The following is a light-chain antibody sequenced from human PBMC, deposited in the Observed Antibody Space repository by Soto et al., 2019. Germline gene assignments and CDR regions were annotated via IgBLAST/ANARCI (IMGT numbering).Light chain of an antibody. CDR2: GAS. J-gene: IGKJ1*01. CDR3: LQYGTFPRT. CDR1: QSVRSSY. Sequence: IVLTQSPGTLPLSPGERATLSCRASQSVRSSYLAWYQQNAGQAPRLLIYGASSRATGIPDRFSGSGSVTDFTLTISRLEPEDFAVYYCLQYGTFPRTFGQGTKVEIK. V-gene: IGKV3-20*01.